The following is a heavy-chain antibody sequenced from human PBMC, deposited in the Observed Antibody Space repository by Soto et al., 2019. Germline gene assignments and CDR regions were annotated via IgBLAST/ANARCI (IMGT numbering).Heavy chain of an antibody. Sequence: GESLKISCKGSGYSFTSYWIGWVRQMPGKGLEWMGIIYPGDSDTRYSPSFQGQVTISADKSISTAYLQWSSLKASDTAMYYCARHQGRDGYNPAFDYWGQGTLVTVSS. CDR1: GYSFTSYW. CDR3: ARHQGRDGYNPAFDY. D-gene: IGHD5-12*01. CDR2: IYPGDSDT. J-gene: IGHJ4*02. V-gene: IGHV5-51*01.